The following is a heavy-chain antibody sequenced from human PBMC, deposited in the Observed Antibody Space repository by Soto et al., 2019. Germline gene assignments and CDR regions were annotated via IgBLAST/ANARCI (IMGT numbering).Heavy chain of an antibody. D-gene: IGHD2-15*01. J-gene: IGHJ5*02. V-gene: IGHV4-34*01. CDR2: INHSGST. CDR3: ARGQNRGWELPQDRKWLHP. Sequence: SETLSLTCAVYGGSFSGYYWGWVRQPPGKGLEWIGEINHSGSTNYNPSLKSRVTISVDTSKNQFSLKLSSVTAADTAVYYCARGQNRGWELPQDRKWLHPWGKGSLVTVSS. CDR1: GGSFSGYY.